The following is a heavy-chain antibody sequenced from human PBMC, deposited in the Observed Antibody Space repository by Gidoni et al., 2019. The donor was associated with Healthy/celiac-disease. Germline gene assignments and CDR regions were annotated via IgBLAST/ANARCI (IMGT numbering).Heavy chain of an antibody. CDR3: AREGSSSGVPNFDY. CDR2: IIPSLGIA. V-gene: IGHV1-69*04. J-gene: IGHJ4*02. D-gene: IGHD3-10*01. Sequence: QVQLVHSGAEVTKPGSSVTVSCKASGGAFSSYTISWVRRAPGQGLEWMGRIIPSLGIASYAQKFQGRVTVTADKSTGTADMGLSSLRSEDTAVYYCAREGSSSGVPNFDYWGQGTLVTVSS. CDR1: GGAFSSYT.